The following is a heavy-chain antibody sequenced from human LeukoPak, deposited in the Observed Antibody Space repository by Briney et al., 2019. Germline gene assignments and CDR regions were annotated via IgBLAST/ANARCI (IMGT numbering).Heavy chain of an antibody. Sequence: GGSLRLSCVASGFTFSTGFTFSSSWMHWVRQAPGGGLVWVSRINNDGTSTTYADSVKGRFTISRDNAKNSLYLQMNSLRAADTAVYYCAREPAANGVDYWGQGALVTVSS. D-gene: IGHD6-13*01. J-gene: IGHJ4*02. CDR2: INNDGTST. CDR1: GFTFSTGFTFSSSW. V-gene: IGHV3-74*01. CDR3: AREPAANGVDY.